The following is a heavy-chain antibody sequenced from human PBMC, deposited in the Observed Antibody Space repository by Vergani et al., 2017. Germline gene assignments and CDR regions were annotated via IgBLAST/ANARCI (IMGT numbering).Heavy chain of an antibody. CDR2: IWDDGSKK. Sequence: QVQLVESGGGVVQPGTSLSLSCAASGFIFKNHGMQWVRQAPGKGLEWVALIWDDGSKKNYGDSMKGRFTISRDNSKDTLYLERNSLRGEDSAVYYCVRHSWFRSCKSVNCSSWDYWGQGTPVTVSS. CDR3: VRHSWFRSCKSVNCSSWDY. D-gene: IGHD2/OR15-2a*01. V-gene: IGHV3-33*01. CDR1: GFIFKNHG. J-gene: IGHJ4*02.